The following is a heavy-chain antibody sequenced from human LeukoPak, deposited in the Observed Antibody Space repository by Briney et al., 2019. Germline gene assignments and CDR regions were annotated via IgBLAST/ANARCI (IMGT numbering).Heavy chain of an antibody. D-gene: IGHD2-8*01. CDR1: GFTFSRYG. CDR3: TTYPMVYAMNY. J-gene: IGHJ4*02. CDR2: IKSKTDGGTT. V-gene: IGHV3-15*01. Sequence: PGGSLRLSCAASGFTFSRYGMNWVRQAPGKGLEWVGRIKSKTDGGTTDYAAPVKGRFIISRDDSKDTLFLQMNSLKTEDTAVYYCTTYPMVYAMNYWGQGTLVTVSS.